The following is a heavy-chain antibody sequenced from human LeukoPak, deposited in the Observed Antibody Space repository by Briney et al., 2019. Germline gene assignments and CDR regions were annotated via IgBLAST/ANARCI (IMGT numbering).Heavy chain of an antibody. D-gene: IGHD6-19*01. V-gene: IGHV3-9*01. CDR2: ISWNSGSI. Sequence: GGSLRLSCAASGFTFDDYAMHWVRQAPGKGLEWVSGISWNSGSIGYADSVKGRFTISRDNAKNSLYLQMNSLRDEDTAVYYCARVYTYSSGWSRPYYFDYWGQGTLVTVSS. CDR1: GFTFDDYA. CDR3: ARVYTYSSGWSRPYYFDY. J-gene: IGHJ4*02.